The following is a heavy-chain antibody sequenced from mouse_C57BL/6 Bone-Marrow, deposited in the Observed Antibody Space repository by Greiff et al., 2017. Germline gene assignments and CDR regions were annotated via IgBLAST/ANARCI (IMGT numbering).Heavy chain of an antibody. CDR3: TRVYYYGSSYYFDY. V-gene: IGHV5-9-1*02. CDR2: ISSGGDYI. J-gene: IGHJ2*01. D-gene: IGHD1-1*01. Sequence: EVHLVESGEGLVKPGGSLKLSCAASGFTFSSYAMSWVRQTPEKRLEWVAYISSGGDYIYYADTVKGRFTISRDNARNTLYLQMSSLKSEDTAMYYCTRVYYYGSSYYFDYWGQGTTLTVSS. CDR1: GFTFSSYA.